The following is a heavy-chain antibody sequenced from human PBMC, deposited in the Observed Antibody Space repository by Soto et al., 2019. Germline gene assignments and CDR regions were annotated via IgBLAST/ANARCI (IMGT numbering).Heavy chain of an antibody. CDR2: IAYDGINT. CDR3: ARVTPGNNLYYFSGLDV. J-gene: IGHJ6*02. V-gene: IGHV3-30-3*01. Sequence: PWWSLRLSCFASGFNFGTYAIHWVRQAPGKGLQWVALIAYDGINTYYADSVKGRFTISRDNSKNTLHLQMNSLRPEDTGVYFCARVTPGNNLYYFSGLDVWGQGTSVTVSS. CDR1: GFNFGTYA. D-gene: IGHD1-1*01.